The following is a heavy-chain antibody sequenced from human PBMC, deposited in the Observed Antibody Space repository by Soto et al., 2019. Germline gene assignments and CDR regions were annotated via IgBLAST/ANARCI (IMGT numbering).Heavy chain of an antibody. V-gene: IGHV4-30-2*01. D-gene: IGHD3-16*01. CDR3: ARAPPGPAPRWGV. CDR1: NGSISSGGYS. J-gene: IGHJ6*02. CDR2: IYPTGKT. Sequence: TLETLSLTCTVSNGSISSGGYSWSWIRQTPGKGLEWIGYIYPTGKTYYNPSLKDRATLSIDTSQNQFSLQLTSVTAADTAVYYCARAPPGPAPRWGVWGHGTTVTVSS.